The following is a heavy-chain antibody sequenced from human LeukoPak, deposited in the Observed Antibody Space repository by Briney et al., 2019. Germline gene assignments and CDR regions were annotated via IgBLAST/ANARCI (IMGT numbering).Heavy chain of an antibody. CDR2: IIPIFGTA. CDR3: ARAASIAARFEFDY. J-gene: IGHJ4*02. Sequence: SVKVSCKASGGTFSGYAISWVRQAPGQGLEWMGGIIPIFGTANYAQKFQGRVTITADESTSTAYMELSSLRSEDTAVYYCARAASIAARFEFDYWGQGTLVTVSS. V-gene: IGHV1-69*13. CDR1: GGTFSGYA. D-gene: IGHD6-6*01.